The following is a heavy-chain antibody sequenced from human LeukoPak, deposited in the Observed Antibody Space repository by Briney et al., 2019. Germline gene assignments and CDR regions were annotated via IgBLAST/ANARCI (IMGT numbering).Heavy chain of an antibody. Sequence: RGSLRLSCAASGFTFSSYAMHWVRQAPGKGLEWGAVISYDGSNKYYADSVKGRFTISRDNSKNTLYLQMNSLRAEDTAVYYCARAADCSGGSCYPQVAFDIWGQGTMVTVSS. J-gene: IGHJ3*02. V-gene: IGHV3-30-3*01. D-gene: IGHD2-15*01. CDR2: ISYDGSNK. CDR1: GFTFSSYA. CDR3: ARAADCSGGSCYPQVAFDI.